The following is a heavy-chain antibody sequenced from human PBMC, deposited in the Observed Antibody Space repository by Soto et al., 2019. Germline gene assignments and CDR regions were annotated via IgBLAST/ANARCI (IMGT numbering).Heavy chain of an antibody. V-gene: IGHV4-30-4*01. D-gene: IGHD6-13*01. CDR3: ARDPLPDSIYVWYEGAYAI. J-gene: IGHJ3*02. Sequence: SLTCTVSGGSISSGDYYWSWIRQPPGKGLEWIGYIYYSGSTYYNPSLKSRVTISVDTSKNQLSLKLSSVTAADTAVYYCARDPLPDSIYVWYEGAYAIWSQGTIVTVSS. CDR1: GGSISSGDYY. CDR2: IYYSGST.